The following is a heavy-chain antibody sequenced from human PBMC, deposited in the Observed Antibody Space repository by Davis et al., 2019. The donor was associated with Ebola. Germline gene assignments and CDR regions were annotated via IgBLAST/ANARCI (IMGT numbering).Heavy chain of an antibody. Sequence: SETLSLTCTVSGGSISSYYWSWIRQPPGKGLEWIGYIYYSGSTNYNPSLKSRVTISVDTSKNQFSLKLSSVTAADTAVYYCARARVGATTSWFDPWGQGILVTVSS. D-gene: IGHD1-26*01. J-gene: IGHJ5*02. CDR2: IYYSGST. V-gene: IGHV4-59*01. CDR3: ARARVGATTSWFDP. CDR1: GGSISSYY.